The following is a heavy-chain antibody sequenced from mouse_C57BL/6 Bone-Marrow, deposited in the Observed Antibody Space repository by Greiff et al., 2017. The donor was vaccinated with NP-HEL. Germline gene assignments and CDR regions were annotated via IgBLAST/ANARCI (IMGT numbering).Heavy chain of an antibody. V-gene: IGHV5-15*01. D-gene: IGHD2-3*01. CDR1: GFTFSDYG. Sequence: VQLKESGGGLVQPGGSLKLSCAASGFTFSDYGMAWVRQAPRKGPEWVAFISNLAYSIYYADTVTGRFTISRENAKNTLYLEMSSLRSEDTAMYYCARKVDGYYAMDYWGQGTSVTVSS. J-gene: IGHJ4*01. CDR2: ISNLAYSI. CDR3: ARKVDGYYAMDY.